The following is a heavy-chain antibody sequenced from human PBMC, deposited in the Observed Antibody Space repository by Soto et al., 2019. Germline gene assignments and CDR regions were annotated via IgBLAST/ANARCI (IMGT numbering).Heavy chain of an antibody. CDR1: GFTFSSYG. V-gene: IGHV3-33*01. Sequence: VGSLRLSCAASGFTFSSYGMHWVRQAPGKGLEWVAVIWYDGSNKYAASVQGRFTISRDVANNLLYLQMNSVRTEDTAMYYCARVAGGRYYYFDYWGQGAQVTVSS. CDR2: IWYDGSNK. CDR3: ARVAGGRYYYFDY. D-gene: IGHD1-26*01. J-gene: IGHJ4*02.